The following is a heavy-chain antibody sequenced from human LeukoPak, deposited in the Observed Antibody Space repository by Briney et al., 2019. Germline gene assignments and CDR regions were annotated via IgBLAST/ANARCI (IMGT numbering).Heavy chain of an antibody. Sequence: PGGALRLSCSASGCRVRKCWMLWVRQAAGRELESVARSNTDGTVTTFADSVKGRFTVSRDNADNTMFLQMNSVSEEDTAVYYCATKQWLAPPPDSWGQGTPVSVSS. CDR3: ATKQWLAPPPDS. CDR1: GCRVRKCW. CDR2: SNTDGTVT. V-gene: IGHV3-74*01. J-gene: IGHJ4*02. D-gene: IGHD6-19*01.